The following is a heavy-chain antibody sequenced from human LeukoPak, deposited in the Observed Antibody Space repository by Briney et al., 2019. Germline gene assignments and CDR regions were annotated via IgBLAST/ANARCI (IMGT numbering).Heavy chain of an antibody. CDR3: ARGKATNWFDP. CDR2: IYYSGST. CDR1: GGSISSYY. V-gene: IGHV4-59*01. J-gene: IGHJ5*02. Sequence: SETLSLTCTVSGGSISSYYWSWIRQPPGKRLEWIGHIYYSGSTNYNPSLKSRVTISVDTSKNQFSLKLSSVTAADTAVYYCARGKATNWFDPWGQGTLVTVSS. D-gene: IGHD5-24*01.